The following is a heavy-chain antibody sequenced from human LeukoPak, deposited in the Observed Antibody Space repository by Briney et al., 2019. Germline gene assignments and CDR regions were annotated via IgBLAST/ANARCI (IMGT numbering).Heavy chain of an antibody. Sequence: SQTLSLTCTVSGGSISSGGYYWSWIRQHPGKGLEWIGYIYYSGSTYYNPSLKSRVTIPVDTSKNQFSLKLSSVTAADMAVYYCARVAGYPNYYFDYWGQGTLVTVSS. CDR1: GGSISSGGYY. V-gene: IGHV4-31*03. D-gene: IGHD5-12*01. J-gene: IGHJ4*02. CDR3: ARVAGYPNYYFDY. CDR2: IYYSGST.